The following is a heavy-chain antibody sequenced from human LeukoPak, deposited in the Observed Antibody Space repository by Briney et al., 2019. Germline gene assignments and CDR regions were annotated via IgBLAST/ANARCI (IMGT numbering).Heavy chain of an antibody. V-gene: IGHV3-9*01. CDR3: AKSPTTVVTDDAFDI. CDR2: ISWNSGSI. J-gene: IGHJ3*02. D-gene: IGHD4-23*01. CDR1: GFTFDDYA. Sequence: GGSLRLSFAASGFTFDDYAMHWVRQAPGKGLEWVSGISWNSGSIGYADSVKGRFTISRDNAKNSLYLQMNSLRAEDTALYYCAKSPTTVVTDDAFDIWGQGTMVTVSS.